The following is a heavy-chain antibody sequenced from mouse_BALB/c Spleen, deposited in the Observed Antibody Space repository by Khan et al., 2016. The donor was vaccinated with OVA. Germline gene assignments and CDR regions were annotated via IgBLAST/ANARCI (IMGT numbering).Heavy chain of an antibody. CDR2: INYSGNT. Sequence: EVQLVESGPGLVKPSQSLSLTCTVTGYSITSEYAWNWIRQFPGNILEWMGYINYSGNTRFNPSLKSRTSITRDTSKNQFFLQLSSVTTEDTATYYCARKDYYDYDPFPYWGQGTLVTVSA. V-gene: IGHV3-2*02. J-gene: IGHJ3*01. CDR3: ARKDYYDYDPFPY. CDR1: GYSITSEYA. D-gene: IGHD2-4*01.